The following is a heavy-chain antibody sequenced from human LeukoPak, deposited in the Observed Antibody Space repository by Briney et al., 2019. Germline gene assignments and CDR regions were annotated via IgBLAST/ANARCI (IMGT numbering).Heavy chain of an antibody. V-gene: IGHV4-59*01. CDR2: IYYSGST. CDR3: ASYRAGIGTW. CDR1: AGSISSYY. J-gene: IGHJ4*02. D-gene: IGHD3-16*02. Sequence: SETLSLTCTVSAGSISSYYWSWIRQPPGKGLDWIGYIYYSGSTNYNPSLKSRVTISVDTSNNKSSLKLSSVPAAETAVYYCASYRAGIGTWWGQGTLVSVSS.